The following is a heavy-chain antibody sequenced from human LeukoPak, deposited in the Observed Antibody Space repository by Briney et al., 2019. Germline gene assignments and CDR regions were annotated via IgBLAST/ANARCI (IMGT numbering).Heavy chain of an antibody. J-gene: IGHJ4*02. V-gene: IGHV4-59*01. CDR3: ARVSTVATGVDY. CDR2: IYYSGST. Sequence: PSETLSLTCTVSGGSISSYYWSWIRQPPGRGLEWIGYIYYSGSTNYNPSPKSRVTISVDTSKNQFSLKLSSVTAADTAVYYCARVSTVATGVDYWGQGTLVTVSS. CDR1: GGSISSYY. D-gene: IGHD4-17*01.